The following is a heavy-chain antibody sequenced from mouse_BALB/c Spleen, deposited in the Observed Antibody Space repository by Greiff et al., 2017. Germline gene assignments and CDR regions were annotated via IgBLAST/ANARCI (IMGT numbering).Heavy chain of an antibody. CDR2: ISNGGGST. D-gene: IGHD2-3*01. CDR1: GFTFSSYT. Sequence: EVQRVESGGGLVQPGGSLKLSCAASGFTFSSYTMSWVRQTPEKRLEWVAYISNGGGSTYYPDTVKGRFTIARDNAKNTLYLQMSSLKSEDTAMYYCARLDGYYYAMDYWGQGTSVTVSS. J-gene: IGHJ4*01. CDR3: ARLDGYYYAMDY. V-gene: IGHV5-12-2*01.